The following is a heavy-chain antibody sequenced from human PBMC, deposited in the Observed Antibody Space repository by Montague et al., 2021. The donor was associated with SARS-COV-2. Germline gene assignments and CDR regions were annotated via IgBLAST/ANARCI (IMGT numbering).Heavy chain of an antibody. CDR3: ARVKVGATNLNYFDY. V-gene: IGHV4-31*03. Sequence: TLSLTCSVSGGSISSGGYYWSWIRHHPGKGLEWIGYIYYTGRTYYNPSLKSRVSMSVDTSNNQLSLSLSSLTAADTAVFYCARVKVGATNLNYFDYWGQGTLVTVSS. CDR1: GGSISSGGYY. D-gene: IGHD3-16*01. J-gene: IGHJ4*02. CDR2: IYYTGRT.